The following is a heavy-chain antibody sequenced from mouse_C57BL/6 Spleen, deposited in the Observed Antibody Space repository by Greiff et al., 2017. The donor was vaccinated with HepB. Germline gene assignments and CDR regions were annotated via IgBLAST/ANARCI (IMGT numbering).Heavy chain of an antibody. CDR2: IDPSDSYT. V-gene: IGHV1-50*01. CDR3: ARGGWAGAY. D-gene: IGHD1-1*02. CDR1: GYTFTSYW. J-gene: IGHJ3*01. Sequence: QVQLQQSGAELVKPGASVKLSCKASGYTFTSYWMQWVKQRPGQGLEWIGEIDPSDSYTNYNQKFKGKATLTVDTSSSTAYMQLSSLTSEDSAVYYCARGGWAGAYWGQGTLVTVSA.